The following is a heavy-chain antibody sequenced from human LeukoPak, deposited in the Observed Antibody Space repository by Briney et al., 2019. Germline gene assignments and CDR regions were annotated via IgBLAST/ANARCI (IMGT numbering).Heavy chain of an antibody. V-gene: IGHV1-18*01. CDR2: ISAYNGNT. D-gene: IGHD3-22*01. J-gene: IGHJ4*02. Sequence: GASVKVSCKASGYTFTCYGISWVRQAPGQGLEWMGWISAYNGNTKYAQKRQGRVTMPTDTSTTTAYMELRSMRSDDTAVYYCARFSIDEEIYYDSSGYDYWGQGTLVTVSS. CDR3: ARFSIDEEIYYDSSGYDY. CDR1: GYTFTCYG.